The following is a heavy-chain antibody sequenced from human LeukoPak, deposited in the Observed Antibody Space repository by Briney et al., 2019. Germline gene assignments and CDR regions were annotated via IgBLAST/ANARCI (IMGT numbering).Heavy chain of an antibody. J-gene: IGHJ4*02. CDR2: ISAYNGNT. D-gene: IGHD3-22*01. Sequence: ASVKVSCKASGYTFTSYGISWVRQAPGQGLEWMGWISAYNGNTNYAQKLQGRVTTTTDTSTSTAYMELRSLRSDDTAVYYCARDGQLTYYYDSSGPGTFDYWGQGTLVTVSS. V-gene: IGHV1-18*01. CDR3: ARDGQLTYYYDSSGPGTFDY. CDR1: GYTFTSYG.